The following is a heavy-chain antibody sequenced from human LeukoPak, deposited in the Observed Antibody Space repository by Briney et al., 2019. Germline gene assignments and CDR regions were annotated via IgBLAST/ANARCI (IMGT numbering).Heavy chain of an antibody. CDR3: ARMGYSYGSYWYFDL. V-gene: IGHV5-51*01. D-gene: IGHD5-18*01. CDR2: IYPGDSDT. J-gene: IGHJ2*01. CDR1: GYSFTSYW. Sequence: GESLKISCKGSGYSFTSYWIGWVRQMPGKGLEWMGIIYPGDSDTRYSPSFQGQVTISADKSISTAYLQWSSLKASDTAMYYCARMGYSYGSYWYFDLRGRGTLVTVSS.